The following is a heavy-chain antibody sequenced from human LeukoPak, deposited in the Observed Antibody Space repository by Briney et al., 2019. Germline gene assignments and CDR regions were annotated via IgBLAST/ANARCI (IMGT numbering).Heavy chain of an antibody. CDR1: GNTLTTYN. Sequence: ASVKVSCKASGNTLTTYNFNWVRQASGQGLEWMGWMNPKSGNSGYAESFQGRISLDINRSTDTAYMELTSLRFEDTAVYYCAIWEPAPNAFDPWGQGTLVTVSS. D-gene: IGHD1-14*01. V-gene: IGHV1-8*01. J-gene: IGHJ5*02. CDR3: AIWEPAPNAFDP. CDR2: MNPKSGNS.